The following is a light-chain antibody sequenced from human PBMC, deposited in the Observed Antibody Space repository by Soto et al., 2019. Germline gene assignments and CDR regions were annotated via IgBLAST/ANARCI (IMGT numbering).Light chain of an antibody. CDR2: EVN. V-gene: IGLV2-8*01. Sequence: QSVLTQPPSASGSPGQSVAISCTGTSSDVGGYNYVSWYQQHPGKAPKLMIYEVNKRPSGVPDRFPGSKSGNTASLTVSGLQAEDEADYYCSSYTGGNPSYVFGTGTKVTVL. J-gene: IGLJ1*01. CDR3: SSYTGGNPSYV. CDR1: SSDVGGYNY.